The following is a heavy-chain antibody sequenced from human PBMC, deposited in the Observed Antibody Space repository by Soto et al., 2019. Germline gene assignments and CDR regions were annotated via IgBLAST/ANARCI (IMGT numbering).Heavy chain of an antibody. CDR3: AKDLGPLRLLNYYFYGLDV. V-gene: IGHV3-23*01. D-gene: IGHD2-15*01. Sequence: SLRLSCAASGFTFSSYAMSWVRQAPGMGLEWVAVIESGGSTHYADSVKGRFTISRDIPKNMIYLQLHTLRAEDTAVYYCAKDLGPLRLLNYYFYGLDVWGQGTTVTVSS. CDR1: GFTFSSYA. CDR2: IESGGST. J-gene: IGHJ6*02.